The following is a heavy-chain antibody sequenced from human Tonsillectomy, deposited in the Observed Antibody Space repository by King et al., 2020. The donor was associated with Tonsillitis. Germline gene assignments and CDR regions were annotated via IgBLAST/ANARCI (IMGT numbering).Heavy chain of an antibody. CDR2: ISLAGINK. CDR3: AREDYYGSGSFPGTFDI. Sequence: VQLVESGGGVVQPARSLRLSRAASGFTFNSYAMHWVRQAPGKGLEWVAVISLAGINKYYADSVKGRFHISRDNSKNTLYLQMNSLRAEDTAVYYCAREDYYGSGSFPGTFDIWGQGTMVTVSS. J-gene: IGHJ3*02. V-gene: IGHV3-30*01. D-gene: IGHD3-10*01. CDR1: GFTFNSYA.